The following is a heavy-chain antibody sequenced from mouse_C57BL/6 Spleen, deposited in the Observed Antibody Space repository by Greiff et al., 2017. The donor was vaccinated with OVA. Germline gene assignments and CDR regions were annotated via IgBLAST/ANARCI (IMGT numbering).Heavy chain of an antibody. CDR3: ARWGTTVVGVDY. J-gene: IGHJ4*01. V-gene: IGHV1-22*01. D-gene: IGHD1-1*01. CDR1: GYTFTDYN. Sequence: EVQLQQSGPELVKPGASVKMSCKASGYTFTDYNMHWVKQSHGKSLEWIGYIHPNNGGTSYNQKFKGKATLTVNKSSSTAYMELRSLTSEDSAVYYCARWGTTVVGVDYWGQGTSVTGSS. CDR2: IHPNNGGT.